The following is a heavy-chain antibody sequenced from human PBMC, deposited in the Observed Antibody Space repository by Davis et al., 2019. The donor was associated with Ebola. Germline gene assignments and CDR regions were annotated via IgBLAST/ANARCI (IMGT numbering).Heavy chain of an antibody. Sequence: GGSLRLSCKGYGYNFNKFWIGWVRQMPGKGLEWMGIIYPGDSDTRYSPSFQGQVTISADKSIATAYLQWRSLKASDTAVYYCARGRRPPNWHFDLWGRGTLVTVSS. CDR3: ARGRRPPNWHFDL. J-gene: IGHJ2*01. D-gene: IGHD1-26*01. CDR2: IYPGDSDT. V-gene: IGHV5-51*01. CDR1: GYNFNKFW.